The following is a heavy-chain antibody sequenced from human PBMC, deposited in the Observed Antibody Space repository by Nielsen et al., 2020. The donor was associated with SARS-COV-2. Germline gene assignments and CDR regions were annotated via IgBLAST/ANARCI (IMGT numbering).Heavy chain of an antibody. CDR1: GGSISSSSYY. CDR2: IYYSGST. D-gene: IGHD4-17*01. Sequence: SETLSLTCTVSGGSISSSSYYWGWIRQPPGKGLEWIGSIYYSGSTYYNPSLKSRVTISVDTSKNQFSLKLSSVTAADTAVYYCARGLPTVTTMEVQQWGQGTLVTVSS. J-gene: IGHJ1*01. V-gene: IGHV4-39*07. CDR3: ARGLPTVTTMEVQQ.